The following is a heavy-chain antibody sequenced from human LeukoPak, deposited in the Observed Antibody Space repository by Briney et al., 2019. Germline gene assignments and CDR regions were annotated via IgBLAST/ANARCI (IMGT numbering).Heavy chain of an antibody. Sequence: SETLSLTCTVSGGSVSSGSYYWSWIRQPPGKGLEWIGYIYYSGSTNYNPSLKSRVTISVDMSKNQFSLKLSSVTAADTAVYYCARVPDEINYYYYGMDVWGQGTTVTVSS. D-gene: IGHD1-14*01. CDR2: IYYSGST. CDR1: GGSVSSGSYY. J-gene: IGHJ6*02. CDR3: ARVPDEINYYYYGMDV. V-gene: IGHV4-61*01.